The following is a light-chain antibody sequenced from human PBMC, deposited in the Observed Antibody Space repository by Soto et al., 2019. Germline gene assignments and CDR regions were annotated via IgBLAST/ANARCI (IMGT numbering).Light chain of an antibody. CDR3: QQYGSSPRT. CDR1: QSVTSNY. Sequence: EIVVTQSPGTLSLSPGERATLSCRASQSVTSNYLAWYQQKPGQAPRLLIYGASRRATGIPDRFSGSGSVTDFTLTIARLEPEDFVVYYCQQYGSSPRTFGQGTKVEIK. V-gene: IGKV3-20*01. CDR2: GAS. J-gene: IGKJ1*01.